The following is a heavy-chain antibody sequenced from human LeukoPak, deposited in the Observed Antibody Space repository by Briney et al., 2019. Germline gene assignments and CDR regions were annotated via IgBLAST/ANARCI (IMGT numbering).Heavy chain of an antibody. Sequence: SETLSLTCTVSGGSISSYYWSWIRQPPGKGLEWIVSIYYSESTYYNPSLKSRVTISVDTSKNQFSLKLSSVTAADTAVYYCARDRPHIVVVPAATGAMDVWGKGTTVTVSS. CDR3: ARDRPHIVVVPAATGAMDV. CDR2: IYYSEST. J-gene: IGHJ6*03. V-gene: IGHV4-39*07. D-gene: IGHD2-2*01. CDR1: GGSISSYY.